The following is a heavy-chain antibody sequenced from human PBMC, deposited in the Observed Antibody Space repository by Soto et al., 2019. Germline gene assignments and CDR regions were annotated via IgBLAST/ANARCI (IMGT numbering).Heavy chain of an antibody. Sequence: PGGSLRLSCAASGFTFSSYSMNWVRQAPGKGLEWVSSISSSSSYIYYADSVKGRFTISRDNAKNSLYLQMNSLRAEDTAVYYCASGGAYYDFWSGYYTGTGYWGQGTLVTVSS. CDR2: ISSSSSYI. CDR1: GFTFSSYS. CDR3: ASGGAYYDFWSGYYTGTGY. J-gene: IGHJ4*02. D-gene: IGHD3-3*01. V-gene: IGHV3-21*01.